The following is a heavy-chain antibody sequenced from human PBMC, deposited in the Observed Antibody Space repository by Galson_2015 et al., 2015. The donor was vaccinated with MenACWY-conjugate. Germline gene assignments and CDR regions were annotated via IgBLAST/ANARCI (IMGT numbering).Heavy chain of an antibody. Sequence: SLRLSCAASGFTFSTYSMNWVRQAPGKGLEWVSYISSSSSTIYYADSVKGRFTISRDNAKNSLYLQMNTLRDEDTAVYYRARVPGYSYGYYDWWGQGTLVTVSS. CDR1: GFTFSTYS. CDR3: ARVPGYSYGYYDW. D-gene: IGHD5-18*01. V-gene: IGHV3-48*02. CDR2: ISSSSSTI. J-gene: IGHJ4*02.